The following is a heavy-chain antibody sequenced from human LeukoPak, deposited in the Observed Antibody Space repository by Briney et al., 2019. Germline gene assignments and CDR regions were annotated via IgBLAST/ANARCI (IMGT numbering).Heavy chain of an antibody. CDR1: GYTFTSYY. Sequence: GASVKVSCKASGYTFTSYYMHWVRQAPGQGLEWMGLINPSGGSTSYAQKFQGRVTMTRDTSTSTVYMELSSLRSEDTAVYYCARDIRGNSTYYHDSSGYYYDYWGQGTLVTVSS. CDR3: ARDIRGNSTYYHDSSGYYYDY. J-gene: IGHJ4*02. CDR2: INPSGGST. D-gene: IGHD3-22*01. V-gene: IGHV1-46*01.